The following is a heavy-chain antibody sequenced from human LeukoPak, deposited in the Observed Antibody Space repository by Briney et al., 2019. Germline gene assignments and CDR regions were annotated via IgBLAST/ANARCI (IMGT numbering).Heavy chain of an antibody. J-gene: IGHJ3*02. Sequence: GGSLRLSCAASGFSFSSYTMNWVRQAPGKGLERVSSISSTGSYIYYADSVRGRFTISRDNAKNSLYLQMSRLRAEDTALYYCARSLGSSTCSGVECGFDIWGQGTMVTVSS. CDR1: GFSFSSYT. D-gene: IGHD2-2*01. V-gene: IGHV3-21*01. CDR2: ISSTGSYI. CDR3: ARSLGSSTCSGVECGFDI.